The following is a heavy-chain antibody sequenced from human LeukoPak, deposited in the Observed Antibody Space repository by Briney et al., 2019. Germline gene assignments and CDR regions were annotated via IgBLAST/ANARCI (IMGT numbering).Heavy chain of an antibody. CDR2: ISSSSSYI. CDR1: GFTFSTYS. J-gene: IGHJ1*01. Sequence: AGGSLRLSCAASGFTFSTYSMNWVRQAPGKGLEWVSSISSSSSYIYYADSVKGRFTISRDNAKNSLFLQMNSLRADDTAVYFCARGPGNSSSYQYFQHWGQGTLVTVSS. D-gene: IGHD6-13*01. V-gene: IGHV3-21*01. CDR3: ARGPGNSSSYQYFQH.